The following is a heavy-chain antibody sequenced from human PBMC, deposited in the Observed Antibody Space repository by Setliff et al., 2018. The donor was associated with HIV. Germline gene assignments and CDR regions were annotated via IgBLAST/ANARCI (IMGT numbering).Heavy chain of an antibody. CDR2: IWYDGSNK. Sequence: GESLKISCVASGFTFRTYGMNWVRQAPGKGLEWVAVIWYDGSNKYYADSVKGRFTISRDNSRNTLYLQMNSLRAEDTAVYYCAKDPVPTAGPNYMDVWGKGTTVTVSS. J-gene: IGHJ6*04. D-gene: IGHD6-13*01. CDR1: GFTFRTYG. V-gene: IGHV3-33*06. CDR3: AKDPVPTAGPNYMDV.